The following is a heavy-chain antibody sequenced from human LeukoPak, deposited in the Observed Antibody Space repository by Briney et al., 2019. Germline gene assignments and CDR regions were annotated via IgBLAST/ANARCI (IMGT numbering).Heavy chain of an antibody. V-gene: IGHV1-2*02. CDR3: ARSAVRIRYFDWGGVEYYFDY. D-gene: IGHD3-9*01. J-gene: IGHJ4*02. CDR1: GYTFTAYY. CDR2: INPNSGGT. Sequence: GASVKVSCKASGYTFTAYYMHWVRQAPGQGLEWMGWINPNSGGTNYAQKFQGRVTMTRDTSISTAYMELSRLRSDDTAVYYCARSAVRIRYFDWGGVEYYFDYWGQGTLVTVSS.